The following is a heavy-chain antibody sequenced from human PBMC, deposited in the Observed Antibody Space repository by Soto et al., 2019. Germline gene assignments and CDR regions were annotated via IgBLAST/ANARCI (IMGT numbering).Heavy chain of an antibody. J-gene: IGHJ5*02. D-gene: IGHD3-3*01. Sequence: PSETLSLTCTVSGGSISSYYWSWILQPPGKGLEWIGYIYYSGSTNYNPSLKSRVTISVDTSKNQFSLKLSSVTAADTAVYYCAREDGMYYDFWSGPWFDPWCQAILVTVCS. V-gene: IGHV4-59*01. CDR1: GGSISSYY. CDR3: AREDGMYYDFWSGPWFDP. CDR2: IYYSGST.